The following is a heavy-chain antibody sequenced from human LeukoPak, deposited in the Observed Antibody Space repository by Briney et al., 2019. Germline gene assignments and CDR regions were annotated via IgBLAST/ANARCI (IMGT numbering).Heavy chain of an antibody. J-gene: IGHJ6*02. CDR1: GGSISSRGYY. CDR3: AREIGSWAYYYYYYGMDV. D-gene: IGHD6-13*01. Sequence: PSETLSLTCTVSGGSISSRGYYWGWIRQPPGRGLEWIGTIYYSGSTYYNPSLKSRVTISVDTSKNEFSLKLSSVTAADTAVYYCAREIGSWAYYYYYYGMDVWGQGTTVTVSS. CDR2: IYYSGST. V-gene: IGHV4-39*07.